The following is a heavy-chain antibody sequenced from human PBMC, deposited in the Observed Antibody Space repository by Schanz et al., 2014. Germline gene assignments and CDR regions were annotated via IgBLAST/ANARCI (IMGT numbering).Heavy chain of an antibody. CDR3: ARGGYSSGWYDRDIAHFDY. V-gene: IGHV1-18*01. D-gene: IGHD6-19*01. J-gene: IGHJ4*02. Sequence: QVQLVQSGAEAKKPGASVKVSCKASGYTFTSYGINWVRQAPGQGLEWMGWISASNGNTNNAQKLQGRVTMTTDTATSTAYMELRSLRSGDTAEYYCARGGYSSGWYDRDIAHFDYWGQGTLVTVSS. CDR1: GYTFTSYG. CDR2: ISASNGNT.